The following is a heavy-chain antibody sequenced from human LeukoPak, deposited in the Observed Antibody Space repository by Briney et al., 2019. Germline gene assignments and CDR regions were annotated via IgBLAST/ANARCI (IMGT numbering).Heavy chain of an antibody. Sequence: VASVKVSCKASGYTFTGYYMHWVRQAPGQGLEWMGRIIPILGIANYAQKFQGRVTITADKSTSTAYMELSSLRSEDTAVYYCARAALTGYYNELPDYWGQGTLVTVSS. CDR3: ARAALTGYYNELPDY. CDR2: IIPILGIA. J-gene: IGHJ4*02. D-gene: IGHD3-9*01. CDR1: GYTFTGYY. V-gene: IGHV1-69*04.